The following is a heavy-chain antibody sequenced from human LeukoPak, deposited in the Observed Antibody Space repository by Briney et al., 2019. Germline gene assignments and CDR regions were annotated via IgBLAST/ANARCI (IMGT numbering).Heavy chain of an antibody. Sequence: PSQTLSLTCTVSGGSISSGSYYWSWIRQPAGKGLKWIGRIYTSGSTNYNPSLKSRVTISVDTSKNQFSLKLSSVTAADTAVYYCARDGLRYFDWLLSGGFDPWGQGTLVTVSS. CDR1: GGSISSGSYY. D-gene: IGHD3-9*01. V-gene: IGHV4-61*02. J-gene: IGHJ5*02. CDR3: ARDGLRYFDWLLSGGFDP. CDR2: IYTSGST.